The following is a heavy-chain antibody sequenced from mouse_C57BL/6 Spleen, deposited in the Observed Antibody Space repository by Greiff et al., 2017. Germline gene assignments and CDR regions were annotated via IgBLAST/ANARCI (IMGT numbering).Heavy chain of an antibody. D-gene: IGHD1-1*01. CDR1: GFTFSDFY. CDR3: ARDDRTTVAPFAY. CDR2: SRNKANDYTT. V-gene: IGHV7-1*01. Sequence: EVMLVESGGGLVQSGRSLRLSCATSGFTFSDFYMEWVRQAPGKGLEWIAASRNKANDYTTEYSASVKGRFIVSRDTSQSILYLQMNALRAEDTAIYYCARDDRTTVAPFAYGGQGTLVTVSA. J-gene: IGHJ3*01.